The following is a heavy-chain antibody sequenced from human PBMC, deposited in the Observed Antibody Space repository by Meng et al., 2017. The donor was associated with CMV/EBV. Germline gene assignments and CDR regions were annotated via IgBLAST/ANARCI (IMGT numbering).Heavy chain of an antibody. CDR1: GFTFSSYS. D-gene: IGHD1-7*01. V-gene: IGHV3-21*01. CDR3: ARASTELELLSGFDY. J-gene: IGHJ4*02. CDR2: ISSSSSYI. Sequence: GESLKISCAASGFTFSSYSMNWVRQAPGKGLEWVSSISSSSSYIYYADSVKGRFTISRDNAKNSLYLQMNSLRAEDTAVYYCARASTELELLSGFDYWGQGTLVTVS.